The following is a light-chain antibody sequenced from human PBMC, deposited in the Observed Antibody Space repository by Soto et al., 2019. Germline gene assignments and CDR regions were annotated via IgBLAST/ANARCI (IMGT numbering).Light chain of an antibody. CDR3: SSFSVASPL. CDR2: DVS. J-gene: IGLJ1*01. V-gene: IGLV2-14*01. Sequence: QSVLTQPASMSGSPGQSVTISCAVTSNDIGGYNYVSWYQHHPGTAPKLIIYDVSSRPSGVSHRFSGSKSGNTASLTISGLQAEDEADYYCSSFSVASPLFGTGTKVTV. CDR1: SNDIGGYNY.